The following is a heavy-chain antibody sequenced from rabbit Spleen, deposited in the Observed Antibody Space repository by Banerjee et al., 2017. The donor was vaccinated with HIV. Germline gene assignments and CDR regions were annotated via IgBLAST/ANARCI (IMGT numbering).Heavy chain of an antibody. Sequence: QEKLEESGGGLVKPEGSLTLTCTASGFSFTTIDVMGWVRQAPGKGLEWIGCITTITGKTVHAAWAKGRSTITRASSTTVFLQMTSLTAADTATYFCARSPDDTFDLWGPGTLVTV. CDR2: ITTITGKT. CDR1: GFSFTTIDV. V-gene: IGHV1S45*01. J-gene: IGHJ4*01. D-gene: IGHD2-1*01. CDR3: ARSPDDTFDL.